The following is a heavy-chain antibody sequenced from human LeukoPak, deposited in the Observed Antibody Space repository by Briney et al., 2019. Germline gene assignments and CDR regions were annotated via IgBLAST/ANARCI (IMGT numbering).Heavy chain of an antibody. V-gene: IGHV1-69*04. J-gene: IGHJ4*02. CDR3: ARARFYGGNYYYFDY. D-gene: IGHD4-23*01. CDR2: IIPILGIA. Sequence: ASVKVSCKASGGTFSSYAISWVRQAPGQGLEWMGRIIPILGIANYAQKFQGRVTITADKSTSTAYMELSSLRSEDTAVYYCARARFYGGNYYYFDYWGQGTLVTVSS. CDR1: GGTFSSYA.